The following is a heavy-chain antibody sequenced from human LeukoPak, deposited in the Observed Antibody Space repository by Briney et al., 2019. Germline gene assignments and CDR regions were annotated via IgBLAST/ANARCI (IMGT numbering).Heavy chain of an antibody. J-gene: IGHJ6*03. CDR2: VNPNSGGT. V-gene: IGHV1-2*02. CDR1: GYTFTGYY. Sequence: GASVKVSCKASGYTFTGYYMHWVRQAPGQGLEWMGWVNPNSGGTNYAQKFQGRVTMTRDTSISTAYMELSRLRSDDTAVYYCARVGGPYSSSWYHYYYYMDVWGKGTTVTISS. D-gene: IGHD6-13*01. CDR3: ARVGGPYSSSWYHYYYYMDV.